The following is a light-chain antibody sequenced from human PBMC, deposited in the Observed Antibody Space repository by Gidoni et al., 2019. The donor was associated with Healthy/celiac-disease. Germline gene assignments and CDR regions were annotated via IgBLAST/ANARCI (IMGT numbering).Light chain of an antibody. J-gene: IGKJ2*02. Sequence: EIVLTQSPATLSLSPGERATLSCRASQSVSSYLAWYQQKPGQAPRLLIYDASNRATGIPARFSGSGSGTDFTLTISSLEPEDFVVYYCQQRSNWPSACTFGQGTKLEIK. CDR2: DAS. CDR3: QQRSNWPSACT. V-gene: IGKV3-11*01. CDR1: QSVSSY.